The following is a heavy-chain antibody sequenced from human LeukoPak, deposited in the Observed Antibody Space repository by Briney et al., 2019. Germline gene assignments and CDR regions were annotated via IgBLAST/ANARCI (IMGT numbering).Heavy chain of an antibody. D-gene: IGHD3-22*01. CDR3: ARGPVRPDAFDI. CDR1: GGSISSYY. CDR2: IYASGST. V-gene: IGHV4-4*07. Sequence: SETLSLTCTVSGGSISSYYWSWIRQPAGKGLEWIGRIYASGSTNYNPSLKSRVTMSVDTSKNQFSLKLSSVTAADTAVYYCARGPVRPDAFDIWGQGTMVTVSS. J-gene: IGHJ3*02.